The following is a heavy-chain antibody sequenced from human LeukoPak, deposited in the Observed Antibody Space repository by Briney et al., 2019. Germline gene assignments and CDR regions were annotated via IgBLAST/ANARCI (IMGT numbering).Heavy chain of an antibody. J-gene: IGHJ3*02. D-gene: IGHD3-16*01. V-gene: IGHV1-8*01. CDR2: MNPNSGNT. Sequence: AASVKVSCKASGYTFTSYDINWVRQATGQGLEWMGWMNPNSGNTGYAQKFQGRVTMTRNTSISTAYMELSSLRSEDTAVYYCARYVWGNHAFDIWGQGTMVTVSS. CDR1: GYTFTSYD. CDR3: ARYVWGNHAFDI.